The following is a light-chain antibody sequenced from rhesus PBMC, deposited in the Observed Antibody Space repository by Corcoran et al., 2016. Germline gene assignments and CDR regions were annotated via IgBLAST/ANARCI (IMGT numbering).Light chain of an antibody. Sequence: EIVMTQSPATLSLSPGERAALSCRASQSGSSNLAWYQQKPGQAPSLPIYGASSRATCIPDRFSGSGSWTDFTRTISSLEPEDFALYYCQQYSTWPLAFGGGTKVEIK. CDR2: GAS. CDR3: QQYSTWPLA. CDR1: QSGSSN. V-gene: IGKV3-42*03. J-gene: IGKJ4*01.